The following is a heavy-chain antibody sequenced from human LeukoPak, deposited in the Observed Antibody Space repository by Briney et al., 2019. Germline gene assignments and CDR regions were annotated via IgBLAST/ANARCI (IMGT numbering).Heavy chain of an antibody. D-gene: IGHD2-8*01. CDR1: GFTFSSYS. J-gene: IGHJ4*02. CDR2: ISSSNSYI. V-gene: IGHV3-21*01. Sequence: GGSLRLSCAASGFTFSSYSMNWVRQAPGKGLEWVSSISSSNSYIYYADSLKGRFTISRDNAKNSLFLQMNSLRAEDTAVYYCAREDGQGMDYWGQGTLVTVSS. CDR3: AREDGQGMDY.